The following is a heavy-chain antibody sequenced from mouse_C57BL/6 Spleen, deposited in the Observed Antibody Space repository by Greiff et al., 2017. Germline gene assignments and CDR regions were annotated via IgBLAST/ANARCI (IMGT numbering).Heavy chain of an antibody. CDR2: FYPGSGSI. CDR3: ARHTYNVYEPYFDY. CDR1: GYTFTEYT. D-gene: IGHD1-1*01. J-gene: IGHJ2*01. V-gene: IGHV1-62-2*01. Sequence: QVQLKESGAELVKPGASVKLSCKASGYTFTEYTIHWVKQRPGQGLEWIGWFYPGSGSIKYNEKFKDKATLTADKYSSTVYMELSSLTAEDSAVYFCARHTYNVYEPYFDYWGQGTTLTVSS.